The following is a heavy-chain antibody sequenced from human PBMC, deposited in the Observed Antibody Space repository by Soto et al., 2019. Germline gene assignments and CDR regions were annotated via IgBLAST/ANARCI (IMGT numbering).Heavy chain of an antibody. V-gene: IGHV6-1*01. J-gene: IGHJ4*02. CDR1: VDSVSSNSAV. CDR3: ARYSSPSVAIDY. D-gene: IGHD6-6*01. CDR2: TYFRSKWYD. Sequence: QTLSLTCAISVDSVSSNSAVWTWIRQSPSRGLEWLGRTYFRSKWYDDYADSVKSRITINPDTSKNQFSLQLNSVTPDDTAVYYCARYSSPSVAIDYWGQGTLVTVSS.